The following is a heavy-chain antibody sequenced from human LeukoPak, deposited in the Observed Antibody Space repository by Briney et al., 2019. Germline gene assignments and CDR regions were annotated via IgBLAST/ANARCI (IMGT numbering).Heavy chain of an antibody. V-gene: IGHV1-18*01. CDR2: TSTFNSRT. CDR3: AREALNIGAWIF. J-gene: IGHJ4*02. CDR1: GYSFTSYG. Sequence: ASVKVSCKASGYSFTSYGIYWVRQAPGQGLEWMGWTSTFNSRTHTARNFQGRVTMTTDTSATTAYLEVSGLTSNDTAVYYCAREALNIGAWIFWGQGSLVIVSS. D-gene: IGHD1/OR15-1a*01.